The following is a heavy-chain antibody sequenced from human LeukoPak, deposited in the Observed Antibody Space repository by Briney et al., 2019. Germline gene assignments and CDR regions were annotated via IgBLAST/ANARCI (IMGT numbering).Heavy chain of an antibody. CDR2: IGSDGTTT. D-gene: IGHD2-15*01. Sequence: GGSLRLSCAVSGFTFSNDWMHWVRQGPGKGLVWISRIGSDGTTTDYADSVKGRFTISRDNAKNTLYLQMDSLRAEDTAVYYCAGRWSFDYWGQGALVTVSS. CDR3: AGRWSFDY. V-gene: IGHV3-74*01. CDR1: GFTFSNDW. J-gene: IGHJ4*02.